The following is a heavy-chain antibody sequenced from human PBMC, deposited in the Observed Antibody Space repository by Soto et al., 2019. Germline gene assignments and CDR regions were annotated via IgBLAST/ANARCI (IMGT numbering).Heavy chain of an antibody. CDR2: TYYRSNWRH. Sequence: LSLTCAISGHSVSSNTADWNWIRSSPSRGLEWLGRTYYRSNWRHDYAVSVKSRITVNPDTSKNHFSLKLNSVTPDDTAVYYCARGVAGSGFDLWGQRTLVTVSS. CDR3: ARGVAGSGFDL. D-gene: IGHD6-19*01. V-gene: IGHV6-1*01. J-gene: IGHJ4*02. CDR1: GHSVSSNTAD.